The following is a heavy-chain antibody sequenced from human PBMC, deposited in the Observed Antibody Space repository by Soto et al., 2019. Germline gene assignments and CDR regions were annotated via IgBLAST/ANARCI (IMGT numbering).Heavy chain of an antibody. V-gene: IGHV2-5*02. CDR3: AHLQANSGYDWRDYP. CDR2: IYWDDDK. Sequence: QITLKESGPPLVKPTQTLTLTCNFSGFSLTNKGVGVGWIRQPPRKALEWLGIIYWDDDKRYRPSLNNRLTITKDTSENQVVLTMTNVDTVDTATYSCAHLQANSGYDWRDYPWGQGNLVTGSS. D-gene: IGHD5-12*01. J-gene: IGHJ5*02. CDR1: GFSLTNKGVG.